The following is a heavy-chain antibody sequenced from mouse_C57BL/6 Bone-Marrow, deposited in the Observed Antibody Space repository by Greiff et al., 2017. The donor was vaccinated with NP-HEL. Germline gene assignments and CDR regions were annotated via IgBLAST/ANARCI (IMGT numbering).Heavy chain of an antibody. V-gene: IGHV5-4*03. J-gene: IGHJ2*01. D-gene: IGHD1-2*01. CDR3: ARGYPTDY. Sequence: EVKVVESGGGLVKPGGSLKLSCAASGFTFSSYAMSWVRQTPEKRLEWVATISDGGSYTYYPDNVKGRFTISRDNAKNNLYLQMSHLKSEDTAMYYCARGYPTDYWGQGTTLTVSS. CDR2: ISDGGSYT. CDR1: GFTFSSYA.